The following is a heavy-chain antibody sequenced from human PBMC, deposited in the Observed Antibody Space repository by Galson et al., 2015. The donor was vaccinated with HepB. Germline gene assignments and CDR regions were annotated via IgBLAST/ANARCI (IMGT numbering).Heavy chain of an antibody. D-gene: IGHD3-3*01. CDR2: ISGSGGST. V-gene: IGHV3-23*01. CDR3: ARIHTIFGVVPL. CDR1: GFTFSSYA. Sequence: SLRLSCAASGFTFSSYAMSWVRQAPGKGLEWVSAISGSGGSTYHADSVKGRFTISRDNSKNTLYLQMNSLRAEDTAVYYCARIHTIFGVVPLWGQGTLVTVSS. J-gene: IGHJ4*02.